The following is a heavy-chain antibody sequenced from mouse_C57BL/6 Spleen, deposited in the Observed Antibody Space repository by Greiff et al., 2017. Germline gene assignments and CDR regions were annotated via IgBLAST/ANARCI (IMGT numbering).Heavy chain of an antibody. CDR2: IYPRNGNT. CDR3: AGITTVVATDY. J-gene: IGHJ2*01. D-gene: IGHD1-1*01. V-gene: IGHV1-81*01. CDR1: GYTFTSYG. Sequence: QVQLQQSGAELARPGASVKLSCKASGYTFTSYGISWVKQRTGQGLEWIGEIYPRNGNTYYNEKFKGKATLTADKSSSTAYMELRSLTSEDSAVYFCAGITTVVATDYWGQGTTLTVSS.